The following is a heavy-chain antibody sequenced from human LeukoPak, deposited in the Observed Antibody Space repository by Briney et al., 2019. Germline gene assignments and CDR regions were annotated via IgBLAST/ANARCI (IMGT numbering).Heavy chain of an antibody. CDR1: GYSFSYYW. Sequence: GESLKISCKGSGYSFSYYWIGWVRQMPGKGLEWMGIIYPGDSDTRYSPSFQGQVTISADKSINTAYLRWSSLKASDTAMYYCARHGVAGTNAFDIWGQGTMVTVSS. D-gene: IGHD6-19*01. V-gene: IGHV5-51*01. CDR3: ARHGVAGTNAFDI. J-gene: IGHJ3*02. CDR2: IYPGDSDT.